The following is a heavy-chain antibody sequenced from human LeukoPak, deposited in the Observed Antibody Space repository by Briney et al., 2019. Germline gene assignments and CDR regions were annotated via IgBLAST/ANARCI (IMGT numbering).Heavy chain of an antibody. CDR3: ARGPYIALTGDFDY. J-gene: IGHJ4*02. V-gene: IGHV4-34*01. CDR1: GGSFSGYY. Sequence: SETLSLTCAAYGGSFSGYYWSWIRQPPGKGLEWIGEINHSGSTNYNPSLKSRVTMSVDTSKNQFSLKLSSVTAADTAMYFCARGPYIALTGDFDYWGQGTLVTVSS. D-gene: IGHD6-19*01. CDR2: INHSGST.